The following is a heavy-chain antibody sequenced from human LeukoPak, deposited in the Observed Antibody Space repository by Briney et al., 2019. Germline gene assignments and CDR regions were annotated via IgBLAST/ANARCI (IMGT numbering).Heavy chain of an antibody. D-gene: IGHD5-24*01. J-gene: IGHJ5*02. Sequence: PSATLSLTCTVSGGSISSFYWSWIRQPPGKGLEWIGYIYYSGSTNYNPSLKSRVTISVDTSKNQFSLRLSSVTAADTAVYYCARRREMARLGGFDPWGQGTLVTVSS. V-gene: IGHV4-59*08. CDR1: GGSISSFY. CDR2: IYYSGST. CDR3: ARRREMARLGGFDP.